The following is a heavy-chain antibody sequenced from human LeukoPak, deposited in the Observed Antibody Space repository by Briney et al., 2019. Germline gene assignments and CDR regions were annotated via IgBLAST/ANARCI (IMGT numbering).Heavy chain of an antibody. CDR3: AVGVALGWAPFDY. D-gene: IGHD3-3*01. J-gene: IGHJ4*02. CDR1: GGSISYFY. V-gene: IGHV4-4*07. CDR2: IYTGGST. Sequence: SETLSLTCTVSGGSISYFYWSWIRQPAGKGLEWIGRIYTGGSTYYNPSLKSRVTISVDTSKNQFSLKLSSVTAADTAVYYCAVGVALGWAPFDYWGQGTLVTVSS.